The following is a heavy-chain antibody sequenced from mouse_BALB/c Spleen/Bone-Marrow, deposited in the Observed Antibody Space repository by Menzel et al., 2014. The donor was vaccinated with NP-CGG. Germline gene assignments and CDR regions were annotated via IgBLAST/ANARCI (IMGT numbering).Heavy chain of an antibody. CDR2: INPGSSTI. J-gene: IGHJ2*01. CDR3: ARLGNYGYFVL. CDR1: GLDFSRYW. D-gene: IGHD1-1*01. Sequence: DVMLVASGGGLEQPGGSLKLSCAASGLDFSRYWMSWARQAPGKGQEWIGEINPGSSTINYTPSLKDKFIISRDNAKNTLYLQMSKVSSEDTALYYCARLGNYGYFVLWGQGTPLTAPS. V-gene: IGHV4-2*02.